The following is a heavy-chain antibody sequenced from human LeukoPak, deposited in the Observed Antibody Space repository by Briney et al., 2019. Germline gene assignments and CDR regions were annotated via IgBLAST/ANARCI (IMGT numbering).Heavy chain of an antibody. CDR3: ARDGVIVGATVN. D-gene: IGHD1-26*01. CDR2: ISSSGSTI. Sequence: GGSLRLSCAASGFTFSSYSMNWVRQAPGKGLEWVSYISSSGSTIYYADSVKGRFTISRDNAKNSLYLQMNSLRAEDTAVYYCARDGVIVGATVNWGQGTLVTVSS. J-gene: IGHJ4*02. V-gene: IGHV3-48*04. CDR1: GFTFSSYS.